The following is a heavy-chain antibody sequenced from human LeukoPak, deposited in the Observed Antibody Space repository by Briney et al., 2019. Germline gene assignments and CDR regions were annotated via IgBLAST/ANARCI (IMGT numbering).Heavy chain of an antibody. CDR1: GGSISSYY. CDR3: ARQGSSPSGMSDYFDY. CDR2: IYTSGST. D-gene: IGHD6-6*01. J-gene: IGHJ4*02. V-gene: IGHV4-4*09. Sequence: SETLSLTCTVSGGSISSYYWSWIRQPPGKGLEWIGYIYTSGSTNYNPSLKSRVTISVDTSKNQFSLKLSSVTAAGTAVYYCARQGSSPSGMSDYFDYWGQGTLVTVSS.